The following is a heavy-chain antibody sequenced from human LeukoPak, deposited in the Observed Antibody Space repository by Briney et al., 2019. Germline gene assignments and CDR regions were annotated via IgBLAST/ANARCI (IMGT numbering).Heavy chain of an antibody. CDR3: ARGHAVTASFDF. Sequence: ASVKVSCKASRYAFTDYYMNWVRQAPGQGLEWMGLINPNSGATNYAQKFQGRVTMSRDTSISTAYMELSSLISDDTAVYYCARGHAVTASFDFWGQGALVTVSS. D-gene: IGHD2-21*02. J-gene: IGHJ4*02. V-gene: IGHV1-2*02. CDR1: RYAFTDYY. CDR2: INPNSGAT.